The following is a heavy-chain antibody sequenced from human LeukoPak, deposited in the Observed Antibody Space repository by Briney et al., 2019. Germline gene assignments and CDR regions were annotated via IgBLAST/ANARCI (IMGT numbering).Heavy chain of an antibody. Sequence: ASVEVSCKASGYTFTSYGISWVRQAPGQGLEWMGGIIPIFGTANYAQKFQGRVTITADESTSTAYMELSSLRSEDTAVYYCARDLEVATQYNWFDPWGQGTLVTVSS. V-gene: IGHV1-69*13. D-gene: IGHD5-12*01. J-gene: IGHJ5*02. CDR2: IIPIFGTA. CDR3: ARDLEVATQYNWFDP. CDR1: GYTFTSYG.